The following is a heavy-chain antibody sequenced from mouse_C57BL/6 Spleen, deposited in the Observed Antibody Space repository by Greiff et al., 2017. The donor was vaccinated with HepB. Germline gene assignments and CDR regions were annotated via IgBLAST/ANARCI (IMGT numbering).Heavy chain of an antibody. J-gene: IGHJ3*01. D-gene: IGHD2-5*01. CDR3: ARSYYSNPWFAY. V-gene: IGHV1-80*01. CDR1: GYAFSSYW. Sequence: VKLQQSGAELVKPGASVKISCKASGYAFSSYWMNWVKQRPGKGLEWIGQIYPGDGDTNYNGKFKGKATLTADKSSSTAYMQLSSLTSEDSAVYFCARSYYSNPWFAYWGQGTLVTVSA. CDR2: IYPGDGDT.